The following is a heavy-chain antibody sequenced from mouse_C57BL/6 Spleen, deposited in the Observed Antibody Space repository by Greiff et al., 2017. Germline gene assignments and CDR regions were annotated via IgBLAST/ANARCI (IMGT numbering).Heavy chain of an antibody. CDR1: GYTFTDYY. Sequence: VQLQQSGAELVRPGASVKLSCKASGYTFTDYYINWVKQRPGQGLEWIARIYPGSGNTYYNEKFKGKATLTAEKSSSTAYMQLSSLTSEDSAVYFCARRTGTDPYYFDYWGQGTTLTVSS. D-gene: IGHD4-1*01. CDR3: ARRTGTDPYYFDY. CDR2: IYPGSGNT. J-gene: IGHJ2*01. V-gene: IGHV1-76*01.